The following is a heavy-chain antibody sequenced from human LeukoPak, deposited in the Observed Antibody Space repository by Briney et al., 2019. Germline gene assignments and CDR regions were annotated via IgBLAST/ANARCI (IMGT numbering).Heavy chain of an antibody. CDR1: GYTFTSYG. CDR3: ARDVYDFWSGYSPPGDY. V-gene: IGHV1-18*01. D-gene: IGHD3-3*01. J-gene: IGHJ4*02. Sequence: ASVKVSCKASGYTFTSYGISWVRQAPGQGLEWTGWISAYNGNTNYAQKLQGRVTMTTDTSTSTAYMELRSLRSDDTAVYYCARDVYDFWSGYSPPGDYWGQGTLVTVSS. CDR2: ISAYNGNT.